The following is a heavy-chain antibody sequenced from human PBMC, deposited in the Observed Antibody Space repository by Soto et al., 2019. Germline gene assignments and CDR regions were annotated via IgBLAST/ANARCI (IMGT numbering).Heavy chain of an antibody. J-gene: IGHJ5*02. CDR3: ARGYCSGGSCHTRTNWFDP. CDR2: IYHSGST. CDR1: GGSTSSGGYS. D-gene: IGHD2-15*01. Sequence: SETLSLTCAVSGGSTSSGGYSWSWIRQPPGKGLEWIGYIYHSGSTYYNPSLKSRVTISVDRSKNQFSLKLSSVTAADTAVYYCARGYCSGGSCHTRTNWFDPWGQGTLVTVSS. V-gene: IGHV4-30-2*01.